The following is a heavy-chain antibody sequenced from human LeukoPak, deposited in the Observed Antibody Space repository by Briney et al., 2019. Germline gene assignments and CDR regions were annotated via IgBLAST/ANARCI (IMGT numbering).Heavy chain of an antibody. CDR1: GASINSSNW. Sequence: SETLSLTCAVSGASINSSNWWSWVRQSPGKGLEWIGEIYHSGSTNYNPSLKSRVTISVGKSKNQFSLKVTSVTAADTAMYYCARVSPYYDILTGYFDYWGQGTLVTVSS. D-gene: IGHD3-9*01. CDR2: IYHSGST. CDR3: ARVSPYYDILTGYFDY. J-gene: IGHJ4*02. V-gene: IGHV4-4*02.